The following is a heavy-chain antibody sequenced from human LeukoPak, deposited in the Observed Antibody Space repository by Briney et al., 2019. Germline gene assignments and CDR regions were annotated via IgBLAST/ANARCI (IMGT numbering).Heavy chain of an antibody. Sequence: GGSLRLSCAASGFTFSSYSMNWVRQAPGKGLEWVSSISSSSSYIYYADSVKGRFTISRDNAKNSLYLQMNSLRAEDTAVYYCARDGGVIAIRLLDYWGQGTLVTVSS. J-gene: IGHJ4*02. CDR1: GFTFSSYS. D-gene: IGHD2-21*01. CDR3: ARDGGVIAIRLLDY. CDR2: ISSSSSYI. V-gene: IGHV3-21*01.